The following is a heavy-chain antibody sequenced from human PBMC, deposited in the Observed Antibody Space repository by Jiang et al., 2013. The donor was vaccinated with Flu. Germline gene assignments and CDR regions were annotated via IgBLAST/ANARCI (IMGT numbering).Heavy chain of an antibody. CDR3: ASELDY. Sequence: GPGLVKPSETLSLTCTVSGGSMSSSSYYWGWIRQPPGKGLEWIGGIYYSGSTYYNPSLKSRVTMSIDTSKNQFSLKLSSVTAADTAVYYCASELDYWGQGTLVTVSS. V-gene: IGHV4-39*07. CDR1: GGSMSSSSYY. J-gene: IGHJ4*02. CDR2: IYYSGST.